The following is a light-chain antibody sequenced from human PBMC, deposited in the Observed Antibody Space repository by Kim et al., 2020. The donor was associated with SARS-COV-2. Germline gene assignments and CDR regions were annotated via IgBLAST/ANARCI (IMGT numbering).Light chain of an antibody. CDR1: QSVSSY. J-gene: IGKJ5*01. CDR3: QQRIHFPLT. V-gene: IGKV3-11*01. Sequence: EIVLTQSPATLSLSPGERATLSCRASQSVSSYLAWYQQKPGQAPRLLIYDASNRATGIPARFSGSGSGTEFTLTISSLEPEDFAVYYCQQRIHFPLTFGHGTRLDIK. CDR2: DAS.